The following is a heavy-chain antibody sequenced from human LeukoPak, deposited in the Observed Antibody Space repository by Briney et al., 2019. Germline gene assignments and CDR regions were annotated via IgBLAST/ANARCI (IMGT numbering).Heavy chain of an antibody. V-gene: IGHV4-31*03. Sequence: PSETLSLTCTVSGGSISSGGYYWSWIRQHPGKGLECIGYIYYSGSTYYNPSLKSRVTISVDTSKNQFSLKLSSVTAADTAVYYCARISRPPITMVRGVIDYWGQGTLVTVSS. CDR2: IYYSGST. D-gene: IGHD3-10*01. J-gene: IGHJ4*02. CDR3: ARISRPPITMVRGVIDY. CDR1: GGSISSGGYY.